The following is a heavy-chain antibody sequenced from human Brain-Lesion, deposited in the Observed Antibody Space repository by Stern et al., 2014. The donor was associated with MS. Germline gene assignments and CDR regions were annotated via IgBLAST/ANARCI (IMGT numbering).Heavy chain of an antibody. CDR2: IWPGDSDT. D-gene: IGHD6-6*01. J-gene: IGHJ4*02. V-gene: IGHV5-51*01. Sequence: VQLVQSGAEVKKPGESLKISCKGYGYRFTSNWIGWVRQMPGKGLEWMGIIWPGDSDTRYSPSFQGQVTISADKSISTAYLQWSSLQASDTAMYYCARRGDSSSSGFDYWGQGTLVIVSS. CDR3: ARRGDSSSSGFDY. CDR1: GYRFTSNW.